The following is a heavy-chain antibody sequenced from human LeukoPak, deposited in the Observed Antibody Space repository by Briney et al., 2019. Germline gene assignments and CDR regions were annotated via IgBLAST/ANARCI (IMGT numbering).Heavy chain of an antibody. CDR3: ASGRDYVGQAQLFDP. CDR2: INSDGSST. D-gene: IGHD3-16*01. Sequence: GGSLRLSCAASGFTFSSYWMHWVRQAPGKGLVWVSRINSDGSSTSYADSVKGRFTISRDNAKNSLYLQMNSLRAEDTAVYYCASGRDYVGQAQLFDPWGQGTLVTVSS. V-gene: IGHV3-74*01. J-gene: IGHJ5*02. CDR1: GFTFSSYW.